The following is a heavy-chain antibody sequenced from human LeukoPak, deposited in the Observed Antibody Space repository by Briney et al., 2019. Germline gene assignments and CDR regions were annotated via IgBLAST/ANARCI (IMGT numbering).Heavy chain of an antibody. J-gene: IGHJ6*03. D-gene: IGHD2-15*01. V-gene: IGHV3-23*01. CDR1: GFTFSSHG. CDR3: AKGSSSNYYYYYMDV. Sequence: GGSLRLSCAASGFTFSSHGMSWVRQAPGKGLEWVSVISASAGSTHYVDSVKGRFTISRDKSKNTLYLQMNSLRAEDTAVYYCAKGSSSNYYYYYMDVWGKGTTVTVSS. CDR2: ISASAGST.